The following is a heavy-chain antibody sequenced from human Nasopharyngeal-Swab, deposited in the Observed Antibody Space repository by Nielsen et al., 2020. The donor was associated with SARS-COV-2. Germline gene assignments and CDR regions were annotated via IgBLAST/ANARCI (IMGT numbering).Heavy chain of an antibody. CDR2: VKQDGTEK. V-gene: IGHV3-7*01. Sequence: GSLRLSCAASGFTFSPYWMTWVRQAPGTGLEWVANVKQDGTEKYFVDSVKGRFTISRDNAKNSLYLHMNSLRAEDTAVYYCARDEILDYWGQGTLVTVSS. CDR1: GFTFSPYW. D-gene: IGHD2/OR15-2a*01. J-gene: IGHJ4*02. CDR3: ARDEILDY.